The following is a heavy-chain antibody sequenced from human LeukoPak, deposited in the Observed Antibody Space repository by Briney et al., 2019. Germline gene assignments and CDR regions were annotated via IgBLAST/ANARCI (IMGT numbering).Heavy chain of an antibody. CDR2: IGGGGDST. CDR3: AKQLGYCSDGSCYFPY. Sequence: GGSLRLSCAASGFTFTSYSMNWVRQAPGKGLEWVSTIGGGGDSTYYADSVKGRFTISRDNSKNTLYLQVNSLRAEDTAVYYCAKQLGYCSDGSCYFPYWGQGTLVTVSS. J-gene: IGHJ4*02. V-gene: IGHV3-23*01. D-gene: IGHD2-15*01. CDR1: GFTFTSYS.